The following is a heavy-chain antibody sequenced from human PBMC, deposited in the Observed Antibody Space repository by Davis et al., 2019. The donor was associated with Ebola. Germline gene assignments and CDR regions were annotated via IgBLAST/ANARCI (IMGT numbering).Heavy chain of an antibody. J-gene: IGHJ4*02. CDR2: ISSSGSYI. CDR1: TFGFTAFS. V-gene: IGHV3-21*01. CDR3: AIYSRAPDD. Sequence: PGGSLRLSCAASTFGFTAFSMNWVRQAPGKGLQWVSSISSSGSYISYADSVKGRFIISRDNAKNSLYLQMNSLRAEDTAVYYCAIYSRAPDDWGQGTLVTVSS. D-gene: IGHD5-18*01.